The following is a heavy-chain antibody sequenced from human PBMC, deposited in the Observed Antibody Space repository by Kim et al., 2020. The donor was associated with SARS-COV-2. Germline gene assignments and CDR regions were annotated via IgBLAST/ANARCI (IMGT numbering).Heavy chain of an antibody. D-gene: IGHD3-10*01. J-gene: IGHJ4*02. CDR2: IIPILGIA. V-gene: IGHV1-69*04. CDR3: ARAAVTMVRAGDFDY. CDR1: GGTFSSYA. Sequence: SVKVSCKASGGTFSSYAISWVRQAPGQGLEWMGRIIPILGIANYAQKFQGRVTITADKSTSTAYMELSSLRSEDTAVYYCARAAVTMVRAGDFDYWGQGTLVTVSS.